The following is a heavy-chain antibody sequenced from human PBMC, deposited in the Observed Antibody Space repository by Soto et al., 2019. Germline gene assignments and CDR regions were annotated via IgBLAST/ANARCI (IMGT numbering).Heavy chain of an antibody. Sequence: EVQLLESGGGLVQPGGSLRLSCAASGFTFSTYAMSWVRQAPGKGLEWVPTITTSGGNTYYADSVQGRFTISRDKSKNTLYLQMNSLIAEDTAVYYCAGRYCINGVCYTSYYYYIDVWGKGTTVTVSS. CDR3: AGRYCINGVCYTSYYYYIDV. CDR1: GFTFSTYA. D-gene: IGHD2-8*01. J-gene: IGHJ6*03. V-gene: IGHV3-23*01. CDR2: ITTSGGNT.